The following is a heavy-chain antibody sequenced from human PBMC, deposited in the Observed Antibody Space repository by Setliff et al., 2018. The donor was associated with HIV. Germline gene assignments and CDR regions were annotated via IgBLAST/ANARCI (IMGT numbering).Heavy chain of an antibody. CDR2: ISGSGGST. CDR3: AKELTYQLLSSSDY. Sequence: GGSLRLSCAASGFTFSSYSMNWVRQAPGKGLEWVSAISGSGGSTYYADSVKGRFTISRDNSKNTLYLQMNSLRAEDTAVYYWAKELTYQLLSSSDYWGQGTLVTVSS. V-gene: IGHV3-23*01. CDR1: GFTFSSYS. J-gene: IGHJ4*02. D-gene: IGHD2-2*01.